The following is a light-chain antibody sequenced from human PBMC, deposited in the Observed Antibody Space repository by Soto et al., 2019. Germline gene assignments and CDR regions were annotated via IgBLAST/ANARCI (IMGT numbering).Light chain of an antibody. CDR1: QSISNW. J-gene: IGKJ1*01. CDR2: KAS. CDR3: QQYNSYSRT. V-gene: IGKV1-5*03. Sequence: DIQMTQSPSTLFAYVGDRVTITCRASQSISNWLAWYQQKPGKAPKLLIYKASSLESGVPSRFSGSGSGTEFTLTISSLQPDDFATYYCQQYNSYSRTFGQGTKVDIK.